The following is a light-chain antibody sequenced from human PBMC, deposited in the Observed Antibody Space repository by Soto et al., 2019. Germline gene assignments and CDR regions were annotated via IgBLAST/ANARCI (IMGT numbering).Light chain of an antibody. CDR3: QQYAGSST. CDR1: QGVSSS. Sequence: EIVLTQSPGTLSLSPGERATLSCRASQGVSSSLAWYQQKPGQAPRLLIYGASSRATGIPDRFSGSGSGTDFTLTISRLEPEDFAVYYCQQYAGSSTFGQGTKVDIK. J-gene: IGKJ1*01. CDR2: GAS. V-gene: IGKV3-20*01.